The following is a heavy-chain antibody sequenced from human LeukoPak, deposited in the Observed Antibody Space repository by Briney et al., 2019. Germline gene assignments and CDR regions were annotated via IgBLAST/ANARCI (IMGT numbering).Heavy chain of an antibody. J-gene: IGHJ4*02. CDR2: ISSSSTYI. CDR1: GITFSSYT. Sequence: GGSLRLSCVASGITFSSYTINWVRQAPGKGLEWVSSISSSSTYIYYADSVKGRFTISRDNAKNSLYLQLNSLRAEDTAVYYCARGSSRADYWGQGTLVTVSS. CDR3: ARGSSRADY. D-gene: IGHD6-19*01. V-gene: IGHV3-21*01.